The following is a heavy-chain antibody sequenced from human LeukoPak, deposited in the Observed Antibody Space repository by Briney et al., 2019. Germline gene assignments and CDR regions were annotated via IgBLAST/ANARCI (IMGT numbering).Heavy chain of an antibody. D-gene: IGHD2-2*01. CDR1: GYTFTSYA. CDR3: ARGDIVVVPAAMRVSTTYMDV. Sequence: ASVKVSCKASGYTFTSYAMNWVRQAPGQGLEWMGWINTNTGNPTYAQGFTGRFVFSLDTSVSTAYLQISSLKAEDTAVYYCARGDIVVVPAAMRVSTTYMDVWGKGTTVTVSS. V-gene: IGHV7-4-1*02. J-gene: IGHJ6*03. CDR2: INTNTGNP.